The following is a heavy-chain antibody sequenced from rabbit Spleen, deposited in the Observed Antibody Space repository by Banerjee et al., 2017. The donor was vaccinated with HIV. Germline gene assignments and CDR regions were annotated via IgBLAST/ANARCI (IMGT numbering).Heavy chain of an antibody. Sequence: QEQLEESGGDLVKPEGSLTLTCKASGFDLSSSYYMSWVRQAPGKGLEWIGDIDPIFGIAVYASWVNGRFTISSHNAQNTLYLQLNSLTAADTATYFCVREVAGVIGWNFNLWGPGTLVTVS. CDR1: GFDLSSSYY. V-gene: IGHV1S43*01. CDR2: IDPIFGIA. J-gene: IGHJ4*01. CDR3: VREVAGVIGWNFNL. D-gene: IGHD4-1*01.